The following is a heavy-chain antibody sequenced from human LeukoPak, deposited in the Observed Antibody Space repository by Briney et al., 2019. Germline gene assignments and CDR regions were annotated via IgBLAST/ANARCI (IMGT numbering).Heavy chain of an antibody. V-gene: IGHV4-39*01. D-gene: IGHD5-18*01. CDR3: ARHGDTAMVADY. Sequence: SETLSLTCTVSGGSISSSSYYWGWLRQPPGKGLEWIGSIYSSGSTYDNPSLKSRVTISVDTSKNQFSLKLSSVTAADTAVYYCARHGDTAMVADYWGQGTLVTVSS. J-gene: IGHJ4*02. CDR2: IYSSGST. CDR1: GGSISSSSYY.